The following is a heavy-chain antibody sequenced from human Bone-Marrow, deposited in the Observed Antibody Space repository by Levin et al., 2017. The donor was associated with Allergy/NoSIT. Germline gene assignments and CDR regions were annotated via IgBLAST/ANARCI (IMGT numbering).Heavy chain of an antibody. V-gene: IGHV4-61*01. CDR3: ARGFPYSSGYT. CDR1: GGSVSSGSDY. Sequence: SQTLSLTCTVSGGSVSSGSDYWSWLRQPPGKGLEWIGHYYSGGTNYNPSLKSRVTISVDTSKQFSLKLNSLTPAETAVYYCARGFPYSSGYTWGQGTLDTVSS. D-gene: IGHD6-19*01. CDR2: YYSGGT. J-gene: IGHJ5*02.